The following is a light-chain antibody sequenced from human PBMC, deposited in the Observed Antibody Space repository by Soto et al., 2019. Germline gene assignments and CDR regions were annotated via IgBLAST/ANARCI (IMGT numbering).Light chain of an antibody. CDR1: SSDIGSYDR. CDR2: EVS. Sequence: QSALTQPPSVSGSPGQSVTISCTGTSSDIGSYDRVSWYQQPPGTAPRLMIYEVSNRPSGVPDRFSGSKSGNTASLTISGLQPEDETDYYCTSFTTSKTYVFSTGTKLTVL. J-gene: IGLJ1*01. V-gene: IGLV2-18*02. CDR3: TSFTTSKTYV.